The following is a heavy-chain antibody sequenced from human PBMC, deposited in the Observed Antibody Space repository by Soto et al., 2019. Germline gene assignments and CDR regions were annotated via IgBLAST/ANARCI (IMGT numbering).Heavy chain of an antibody. CDR3: ARGGHIAVVTASFDT. J-gene: IGHJ4*02. CDR1: GYTFNTYY. CDR2: IHPSGGGT. Sequence: QVQLVQSGAEVRKPGASVKVSCKPSGYTFNTYYLHWLRQAPGQALEWMGVIHPSGGGTTHAQKFMGRVTVTRDTSTTTVFMELSSLRSDDTAVYYCARGGHIAVVTASFDTWGQGTLVTVSS. V-gene: IGHV1-46*02. D-gene: IGHD2-21*02.